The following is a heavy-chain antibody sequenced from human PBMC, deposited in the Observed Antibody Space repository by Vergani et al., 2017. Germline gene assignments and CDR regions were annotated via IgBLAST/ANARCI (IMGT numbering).Heavy chain of an antibody. D-gene: IGHD6-13*01. V-gene: IGHV3-9*01. J-gene: IGHJ4*02. Sequence: EVQLVESGGGLIQPGRSLTPSCVASGFTFEDYAMHWVRQSPGRGLEWIAGISWNSDYVGYADSVKGRFSISRDNAKNSLSLQMDSLRDEDTAFYYCVKGQITISAGHFDSWGQGTLVTVS. CDR2: ISWNSDYV. CDR3: VKGQITISAGHFDS. CDR1: GFTFEDYA.